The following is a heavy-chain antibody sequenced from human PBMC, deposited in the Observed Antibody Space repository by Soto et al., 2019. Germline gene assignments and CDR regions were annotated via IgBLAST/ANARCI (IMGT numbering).Heavy chain of an antibody. V-gene: IGHV4-34*01. CDR3: ARGPARITIFGVVLTYYFDY. D-gene: IGHD3-3*01. Sequence: SETLSLTCAVYGGSFSGYYWSWIRQPPGKGLEWIGEINHSGSTNYNPSLTSRVTISVDTSKNQFSLKLSSVTAADTAVYYCARGPARITIFGVVLTYYFDYWGQGTLVIVCS. J-gene: IGHJ4*02. CDR1: GGSFSGYY. CDR2: INHSGST.